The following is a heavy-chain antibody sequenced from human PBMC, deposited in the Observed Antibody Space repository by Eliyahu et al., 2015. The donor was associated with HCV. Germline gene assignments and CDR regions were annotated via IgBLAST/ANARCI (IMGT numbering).Heavy chain of an antibody. CDR2: IYFSGTT. CDR1: XXSXXGSSYX. CDR3: ATTNGDYAPEDY. Sequence: QLQLQESGPGLLKPSATLSLTCTXSXXSXXGSSYXWXWIRQPPGKGLEWIGNIYFSGTTYYNPSLKSRVTISVDSSINQFSLKLSSVTAADTALYYCATTNGDYAPEDYWGQGILVTVSS. D-gene: IGHD4-17*01. J-gene: IGHJ4*02. V-gene: IGHV4-39*01.